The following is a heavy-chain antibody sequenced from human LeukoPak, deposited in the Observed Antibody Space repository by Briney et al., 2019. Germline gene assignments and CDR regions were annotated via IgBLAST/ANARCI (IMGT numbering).Heavy chain of an antibody. D-gene: IGHD4-11*01. Sequence: ASVKVSCKASGYTFTSYYMHWVRQARGEGLERMGIINPSGGSTSYAQKFQGRVTMTRDTSTSTVYMELSSLRSEDTAVYYCARDLVTAIDYWGQGTLVTVSS. J-gene: IGHJ4*02. V-gene: IGHV1-46*01. CDR3: ARDLVTAIDY. CDR2: INPSGGST. CDR1: GYTFTSYY.